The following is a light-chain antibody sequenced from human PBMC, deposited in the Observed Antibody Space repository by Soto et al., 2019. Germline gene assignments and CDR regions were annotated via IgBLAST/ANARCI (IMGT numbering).Light chain of an antibody. CDR3: QQHNTWWWT. CDR2: GAS. V-gene: IGKV3-15*01. Sequence: EIGMTQCPGTLSLSQGARATLSCRASQSVSSNLAWYQQKPGQAPRLLIYGASTRATGIPARFSGSGSGTEFTLTISSLQSEDFAVYYCQQHNTWWWTVGQGTKVDIK. CDR1: QSVSSN. J-gene: IGKJ1*01.